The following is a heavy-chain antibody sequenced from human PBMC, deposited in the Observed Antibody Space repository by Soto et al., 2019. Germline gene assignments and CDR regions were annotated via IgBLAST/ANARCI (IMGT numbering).Heavy chain of an antibody. D-gene: IGHD3-10*01. CDR1: GFTFSSYA. Sequence: EVQVLESGGGLVQPGGSLRLSCAASGFTFSSYAMNWVRQAPGKGLEWVSAISDRGDRTYFTDSVKGRFTISRDNSKNTLYLQMNSLRAEDTVVYSCGKSFRSGLLWFGELSTVDYWGQGTLVIVSS. CDR3: GKSFRSGLLWFGELSTVDY. CDR2: ISDRGDRT. J-gene: IGHJ4*02. V-gene: IGHV3-23*01.